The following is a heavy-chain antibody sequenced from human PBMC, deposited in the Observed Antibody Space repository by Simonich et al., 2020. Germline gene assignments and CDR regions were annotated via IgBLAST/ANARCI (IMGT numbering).Heavy chain of an antibody. J-gene: IGHJ3*02. CDR1: GGSFSGYY. Sequence: QVQLQQWGAGLLKPSETLSRTCAVYGGSFSGYYWSWIRQPPGKGLEWIGEINHSGSTNDNPSLKIRVTISVDTSKNQFSLQLSSGTAADTAVYYCARGKGWKNAFDIWGQGTMVTVSS. D-gene: IGHD1-1*01. CDR2: INHSGST. CDR3: ARGKGWKNAFDI. V-gene: IGHV4-34*01.